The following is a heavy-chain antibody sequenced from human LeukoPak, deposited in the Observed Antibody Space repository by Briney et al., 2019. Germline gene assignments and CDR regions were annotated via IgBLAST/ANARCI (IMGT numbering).Heavy chain of an antibody. CDR3: ARGTQWLVTFAASIDY. Sequence: PGRSLRLSCAASGFTFSSYAVHWVRQAPGKGLEWVAVISYDGSNKYYADSVKGRFTISRDNSKNTLYLQMNSLRAEDTAVYYCARGTQWLVTFAASIDYWGQGTLVTVSS. D-gene: IGHD6-19*01. CDR2: ISYDGSNK. V-gene: IGHV3-30*04. CDR1: GFTFSSYA. J-gene: IGHJ4*02.